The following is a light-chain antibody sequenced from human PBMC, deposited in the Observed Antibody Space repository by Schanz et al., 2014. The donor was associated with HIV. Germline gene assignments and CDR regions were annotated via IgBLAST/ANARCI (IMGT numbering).Light chain of an antibody. CDR1: SSDVGDYNY. CDR3: GSCSTTNTCT. J-gene: IGLJ3*02. V-gene: IGLV2-14*01. Sequence: QSALTQPASVSGSPGQSITIFCTGTSSDVGDYNYVSWYQQHPGKAPKLMIYDVSNRPSGVSSRFSGSKSGNTASLTISGLQAEDEADYYCGSCSTTNTCTFGGGTKLTVL. CDR2: DVS.